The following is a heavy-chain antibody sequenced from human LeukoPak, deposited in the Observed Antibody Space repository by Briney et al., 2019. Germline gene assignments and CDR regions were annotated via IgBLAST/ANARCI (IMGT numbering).Heavy chain of an antibody. CDR1: GGSISSSNW. CDR3: ARDWSYYYYGMDV. J-gene: IGHJ6*02. D-gene: IGHD3-3*01. CDR2: IYHSGST. V-gene: IGHV4-4*02. Sequence: ASETLSLTCAVSGGSISSSNWWSWVRQPPGKGLEWIGEIYHSGSTNYNPSLKSRVTISVDKSKNQFSLKLSSVTAADTAVYYCARDWSYYYYGMDVWGQGTTVTVSS.